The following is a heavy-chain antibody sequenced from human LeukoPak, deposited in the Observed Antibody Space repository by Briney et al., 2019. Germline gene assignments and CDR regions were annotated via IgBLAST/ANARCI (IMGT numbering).Heavy chain of an antibody. J-gene: IGHJ6*02. CDR2: ISHDGSNK. V-gene: IGHV3-30*03. CDR3: ARGPYSTSYYYGMDV. CDR1: GFTFSSYG. Sequence: GGSLRLSCAASGFTFSSYGMHWVRQAPGRGLEGVAVISHDGSNKYYADSVKGRFTISRDNSKNTLYLQMNSLRAEDTAVYYCARGPYSTSYYYGMDVWGQGTTVTVSS. D-gene: IGHD2-2*01.